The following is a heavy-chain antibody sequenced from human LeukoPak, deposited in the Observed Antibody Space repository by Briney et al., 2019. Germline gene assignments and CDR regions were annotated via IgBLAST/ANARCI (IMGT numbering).Heavy chain of an antibody. CDR1: GFTFGSYW. CDR2: INRDGSII. CDR3: ARASLYDNSAYYLDY. Sequence: GGSLRLSCAASGFTFGSYWFYWVRQVPAKGLLWVSRINRDGSIITYADSVKGRFTISRDNAKNSLYLQMNSLRAEDTALYYCARASLYDNSAYYLDYWGQGTLVTVSS. J-gene: IGHJ4*02. D-gene: IGHD3-22*01. V-gene: IGHV3-74*03.